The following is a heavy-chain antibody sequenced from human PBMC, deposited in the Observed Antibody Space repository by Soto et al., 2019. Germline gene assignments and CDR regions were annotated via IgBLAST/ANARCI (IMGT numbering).Heavy chain of an antibody. CDR2: IIPIFGTA. J-gene: IGHJ6*02. Sequence: QVQLVQSGAEVKKPGSSVKVSCKASGGTFSSYAISWVRQAPGQGREWMGGIIPIFGTANYAQKFQGRVTITADESTSTAYMELSSLRSEDTAVYYCARARVVKQDYYYGMDVWGQGTTVTVSS. CDR1: GGTFSSYA. CDR3: ARARVVKQDYYYGMDV. V-gene: IGHV1-69*01. D-gene: IGHD6-13*01.